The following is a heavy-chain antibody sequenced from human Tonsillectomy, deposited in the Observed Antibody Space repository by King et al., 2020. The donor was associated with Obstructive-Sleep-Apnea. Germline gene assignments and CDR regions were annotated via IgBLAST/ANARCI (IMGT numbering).Heavy chain of an antibody. V-gene: IGHV3-30-3*01. CDR2: ISDDGSSK. J-gene: IGHJ3*02. Sequence: QLVQSGGGVVQPGRSLRLSCAASGFTFRTHAMHWVRQAPGKGLEWVAVISDDGSSKYNAESVEGRFTISRDNSKNTLYLQMNSLRNDDTAVYYCAREALIGNAFDIWGQGTMVTVSS. CDR1: GFTFRTHA. D-gene: IGHD3-22*01. CDR3: AREALIGNAFDI.